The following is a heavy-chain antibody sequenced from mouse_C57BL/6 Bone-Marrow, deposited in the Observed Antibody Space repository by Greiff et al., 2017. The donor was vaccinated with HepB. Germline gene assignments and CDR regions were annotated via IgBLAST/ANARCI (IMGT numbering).Heavy chain of an antibody. CDR2: INPNNGGT. CDR3: ARRIYYGNYVGFAY. D-gene: IGHD2-1*01. J-gene: IGHJ3*01. V-gene: IGHV1-26*01. Sequence: VQLQQSGPELVKPGASVKISCKASGYTFTDYYMNWVKQSHGKSLEWIGDINPNNGGTSYNQKFKGKATLTVDKSSSTAYMELRSLTSEDSAVYYCARRIYYGNYVGFAYWGQGTLVTVSA. CDR1: GYTFTDYY.